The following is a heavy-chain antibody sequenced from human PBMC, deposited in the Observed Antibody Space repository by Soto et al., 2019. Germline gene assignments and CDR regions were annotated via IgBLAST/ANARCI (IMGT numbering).Heavy chain of an antibody. CDR2: ISYDGNNK. J-gene: IGHJ4*02. CDR1: GFTFSSYA. CDR3: VRQGIVGATTPLDY. V-gene: IGHV3-30-3*01. Sequence: GGSLRLSCAASGFTFSSYAMFWVRQAPGKGLEWVALISYDGNNKYSADSVKGRFTISRDNSKNTLYLQMNSLRAEDTAVYYCVRQGIVGATTPLDYWGQGTLVTVSS. D-gene: IGHD1-26*01.